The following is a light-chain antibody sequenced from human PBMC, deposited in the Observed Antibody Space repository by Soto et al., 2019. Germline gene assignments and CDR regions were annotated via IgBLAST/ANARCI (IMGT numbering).Light chain of an antibody. CDR2: EVS. CDR1: SGDVGGYNY. V-gene: IGLV2-14*01. J-gene: IGLJ1*01. CDR3: SSYTSSTSGV. Sequence: QSALTQPASVSGSPGQSITFSCTGTSGDVGGYNYVSWYQQHPGKAPKLMIYEVSNRPSGVSNRFSGSKSGNTASLTISGLQAEDEADYYCSSYTSSTSGVFXTGTKVTVL.